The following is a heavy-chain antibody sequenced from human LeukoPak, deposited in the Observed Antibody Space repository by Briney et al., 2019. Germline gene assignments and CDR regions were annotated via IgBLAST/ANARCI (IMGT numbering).Heavy chain of an antibody. V-gene: IGHV4-30-2*01. D-gene: IGHD4-17*01. CDR1: GGSISSGGYS. J-gene: IGHJ2*01. CDR3: ARDYDYGDELGFFDL. Sequence: SETLSLTCAVSGGSISSGGYSWSWVRQPPGKGLEWIGYIYHTGSTYSNPSLKSRITISVDTSKNRFSLKLSSVTAADTAVYYCARDYDYGDELGFFDLWGRGTLVTVSS. CDR2: IYHTGST.